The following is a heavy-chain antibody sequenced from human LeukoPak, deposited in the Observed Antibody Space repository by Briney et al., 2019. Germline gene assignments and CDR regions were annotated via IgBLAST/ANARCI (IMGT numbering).Heavy chain of an antibody. J-gene: IGHJ4*02. Sequence: GGSLRLSCAVSGVSVSGYWMTWVRQAPGKGLEWVANIKQDGSEKNYVDSAKGRFTISRDNAENSLFLQMNSLRVEDTAVYYCAREWQGGIAAAGTRIEGDYWGQGTLVAVSS. CDR3: AREWQGGIAAAGTRIEGDY. CDR1: GVSVSGYW. D-gene: IGHD6-13*01. CDR2: IKQDGSEK. V-gene: IGHV3-7*01.